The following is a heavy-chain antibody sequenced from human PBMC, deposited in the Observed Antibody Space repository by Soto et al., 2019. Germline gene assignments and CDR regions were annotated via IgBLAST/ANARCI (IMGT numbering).Heavy chain of an antibody. CDR1: GYTFSNYG. V-gene: IGHV1-18*01. CDR3: SRFIMVRGWFDPNYYPGMDV. D-gene: IGHD6-19*01. J-gene: IGHJ6*02. Sequence: QVQLVQSGAEVKKPGASVTVSCKTSGYTFSNYGINWVRQAPGQGLEWMGGISGYNGNTNYAQTVQGRVTMTTDTSPGTVYLELRNLKSDDTAIYYCSRFIMVRGWFDPNYYPGMDVWGQGTTVTVSS. CDR2: ISGYNGNT.